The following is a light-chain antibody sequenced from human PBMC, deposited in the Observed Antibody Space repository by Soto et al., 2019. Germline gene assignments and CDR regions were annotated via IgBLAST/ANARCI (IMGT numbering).Light chain of an antibody. CDR3: QPSNSYPVT. Sequence: IQLTQSPSSLSASGGDRVTITCRASQGIGSNLAWYLQKPGEAPKLLVYGASTLQGGVPSRFRCSGSGNLFTLYFASLQPEEFATYFCQPSNSYPVTFGGGTKVEIK. V-gene: IGKV1-9*01. J-gene: IGKJ4*01. CDR2: GAS. CDR1: QGIGSN.